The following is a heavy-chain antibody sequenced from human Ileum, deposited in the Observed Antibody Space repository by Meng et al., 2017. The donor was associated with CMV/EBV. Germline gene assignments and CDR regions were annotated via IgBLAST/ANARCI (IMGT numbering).Heavy chain of an antibody. Sequence: GGSLRLSCAASGFTFDDYGMSWVRQAPGKGLEWVSGINWNGGSTGYADSVKGRFTISRDNAKNSLYLQMNSLRAEDTAVYYCARGDYYDSSGYPKGEYYYYYYGMDVWGQGTTVTVSS. D-gene: IGHD3-22*01. CDR1: GFTFDDYG. V-gene: IGHV3-20*04. J-gene: IGHJ6*02. CDR3: ARGDYYDSSGYPKGEYYYYYYGMDV. CDR2: INWNGGST.